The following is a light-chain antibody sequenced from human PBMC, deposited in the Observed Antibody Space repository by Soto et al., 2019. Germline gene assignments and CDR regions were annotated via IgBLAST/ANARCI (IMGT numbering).Light chain of an antibody. V-gene: IGKV1-5*01. CDR3: QQYNSYS. CDR1: QSISSW. J-gene: IGKJ1*01. CDR2: DAS. Sequence: DTQMTQSPSTLSASVGDRVIITCRATQSISSWLAWYQQKPGKAPKVLIYDASTLESGVPSRFSGSGSGTEFTLTISSLQPDDFATYYCQQYNSYSFGQGTKVDIK.